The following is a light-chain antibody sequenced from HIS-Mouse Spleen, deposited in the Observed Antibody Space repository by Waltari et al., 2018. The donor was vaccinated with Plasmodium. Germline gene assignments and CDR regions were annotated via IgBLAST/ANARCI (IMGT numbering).Light chain of an antibody. CDR1: QSVSSY. CDR2: DAS. CDR3: QQRSNWIT. V-gene: IGKV3-11*01. Sequence: EIVLTQSPATLSLSPGERATLSCRASQSVSSYLAWYQQKPGQAPRLLIYDASNMATGIPARFSGGGSGTDFTLTISSLEPEDFAVYYCQQRSNWITFGQGTRLEI. J-gene: IGKJ5*01.